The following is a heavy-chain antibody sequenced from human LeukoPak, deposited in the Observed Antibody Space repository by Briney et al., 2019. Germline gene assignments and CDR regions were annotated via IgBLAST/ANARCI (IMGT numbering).Heavy chain of an antibody. V-gene: IGHV3-23*01. CDR1: GFTFSSYA. CDR2: ISGSGGST. Sequence: PGGSLRLSCAASGFTFSSYAMSWVRQAPGKGLEWVSAISGSGGSTYYADSVKGRFTISRDNSKNTLYLQMNSLRAEDTAVYYCARMGNCGGDCYAYYFDYWGQGTLVTVSS. CDR3: ARMGNCGGDCYAYYFDY. D-gene: IGHD2-21*02. J-gene: IGHJ4*02.